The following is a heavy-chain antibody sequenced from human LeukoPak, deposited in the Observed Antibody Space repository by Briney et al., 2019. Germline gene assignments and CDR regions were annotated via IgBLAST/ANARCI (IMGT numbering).Heavy chain of an antibody. Sequence: GGTLRLSCAASGITFSSYGMSWVRQAPGKGLEWVSSISSTGGTTYYADSVKGRFTISRDNSKNTLYLQMNSLRAEDTALYYCARGPRERQQLDYWGQETLVPVPS. CDR2: ISSTGGTT. CDR3: ARGPRERQQLDY. J-gene: IGHJ4*02. CDR1: GITFSSYG. V-gene: IGHV3-23*01. D-gene: IGHD6-13*01.